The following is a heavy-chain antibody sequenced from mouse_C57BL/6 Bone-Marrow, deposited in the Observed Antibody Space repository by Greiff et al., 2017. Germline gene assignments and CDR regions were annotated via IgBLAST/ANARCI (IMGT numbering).Heavy chain of an antibody. CDR3: TVITTVGDY. V-gene: IGHV14-4*01. D-gene: IGHD1-1*01. Sequence: EVQLQESGAELVRPGASVKLSCTASGFNIKDDYMHWVKQRPEQGLEWIGCIDPENGDTEYASKFQGKATITADTSSNTAYLQLSSLTSEDTAVYYCTVITTVGDYWGQGTTLTVSS. CDR1: GFNIKDDY. CDR2: IDPENGDT. J-gene: IGHJ2*01.